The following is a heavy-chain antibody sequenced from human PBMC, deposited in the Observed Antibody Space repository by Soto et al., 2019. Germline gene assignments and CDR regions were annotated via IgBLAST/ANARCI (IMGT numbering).Heavy chain of an antibody. CDR3: ARGGGVGVAVSAAFDM. Sequence: QLHLVQSGAVVKKPGASVTVSCSASGYPVTAYYMHWVRQAPGRGLEWMGGINPATGAAKYTQTFQGRVTMTRDTSTSTVFMELSGLTSEDTAVFYFARGGGVGVAVSAAFDMWGQGTLVTVSS. J-gene: IGHJ3*02. CDR2: INPATGAA. D-gene: IGHD3-3*01. V-gene: IGHV1-2*02. CDR1: GYPVTAYY.